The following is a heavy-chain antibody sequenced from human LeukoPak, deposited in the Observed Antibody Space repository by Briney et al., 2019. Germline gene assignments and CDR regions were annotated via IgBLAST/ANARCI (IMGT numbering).Heavy chain of an antibody. CDR1: GFTFSSYA. D-gene: IGHD3-22*01. Sequence: PGRSLRLSCAASGFTFSSYAMHWVRQAPGKGLEWVAVISYDGSNKYYADSVKGRFTISRDYSKNSLYLQMNSLRAEDTAVYYCARSNRRDSSEWDYWGQGTLVTVSS. J-gene: IGHJ4*02. CDR2: ISYDGSNK. CDR3: ARSNRRDSSEWDY. V-gene: IGHV3-30-3*01.